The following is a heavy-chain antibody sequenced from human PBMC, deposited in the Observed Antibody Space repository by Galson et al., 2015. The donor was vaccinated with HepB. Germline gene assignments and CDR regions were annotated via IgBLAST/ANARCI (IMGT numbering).Heavy chain of an antibody. CDR2: IIPILGIA. CDR3: ASGMVGATAFDY. V-gene: IGHV1-69*04. D-gene: IGHD1-26*01. J-gene: IGHJ4*02. Sequence: SVKVSCKASGGTFSSYAISWVRQAPGQGLEWMGRIIPILGIANYAQKFQGRVTITADKSTSTAYMELSSLRFEDTAVYYCASGMVGATAFDYWGQGTLVTVSS. CDR1: GGTFSSYA.